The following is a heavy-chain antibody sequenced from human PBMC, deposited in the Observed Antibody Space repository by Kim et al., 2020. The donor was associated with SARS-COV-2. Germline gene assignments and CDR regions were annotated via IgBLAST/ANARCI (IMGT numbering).Heavy chain of an antibody. D-gene: IGHD2-15*01. Sequence: GGSLRLSCAASGFTFSSYGMHWVRQAPGKGLEWVAVIWYDGSNKYYADSVKGRFTISRDNSKNTLYLQMNSLRAEDTAVYYCARAESCSGGSCYSRGIDYWGQGTLVTVSS. J-gene: IGHJ4*02. CDR1: GFTFSSYG. CDR3: ARAESCSGGSCYSRGIDY. CDR2: IWYDGSNK. V-gene: IGHV3-33*01.